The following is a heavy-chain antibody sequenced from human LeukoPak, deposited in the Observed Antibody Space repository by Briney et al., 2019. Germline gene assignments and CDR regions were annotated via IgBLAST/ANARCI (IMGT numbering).Heavy chain of an antibody. CDR3: ARAIGYCSGGSCYSYWFDP. J-gene: IGHJ5*02. V-gene: IGHV1-69*01. D-gene: IGHD2-15*01. Sequence: KISCQGSGYSFTNYWISWVRQAPGQGLEWMGGIILIFGTANYAQKFQGRVTITADESTSTAYMELSSLRSEDTAVYYCARAIGYCSGGSCYSYWFDPWGQGTLVTVSS. CDR1: GYSFTNYW. CDR2: IILIFGTA.